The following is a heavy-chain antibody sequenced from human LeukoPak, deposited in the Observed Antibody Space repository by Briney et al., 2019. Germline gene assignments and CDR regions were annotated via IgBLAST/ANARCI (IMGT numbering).Heavy chain of an antibody. J-gene: IGHJ5*02. CDR2: INPNSGGT. CDR3: ARVNSSSWYFWFDP. V-gene: IGHV1-2*02. CDR1: GYTFSRNG. D-gene: IGHD6-13*01. Sequence: ASVKVSCKASGYTFSRNGINWVRQAPGQGLEWMGWINPNSGGTNYAQKFQGRVTMTRDTSISTAYMELSRLRSDDTAVYYCARVNSSSWYFWFDPWGQGTLVTVSS.